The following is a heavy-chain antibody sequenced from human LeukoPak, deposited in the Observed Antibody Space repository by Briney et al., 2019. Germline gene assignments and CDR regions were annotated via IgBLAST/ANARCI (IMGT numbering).Heavy chain of an antibody. CDR1: GYSFSSHD. CDR3: ARGGMTTVTTLDY. V-gene: IGHV1-8*01. D-gene: IGHD4-17*01. J-gene: IGHJ4*02. Sequence: GASVKVSCKASGYSFSSHDINWVRQATGQGLEWMGWMNPKSGNTDHAQKFQGRVTMSRNTSISVAYLELSSLRSEDTAVYYCARGGMTTVTTLDYWGQGTLVTVSS. CDR2: MNPKSGNT.